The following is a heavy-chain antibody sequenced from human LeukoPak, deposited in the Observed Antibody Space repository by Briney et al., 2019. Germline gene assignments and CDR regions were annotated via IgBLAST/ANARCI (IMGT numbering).Heavy chain of an antibody. CDR3: ARDRIAAAGGAFDI. D-gene: IGHD6-13*01. CDR2: IGTAGDT. V-gene: IGHV3-13*01. CDR1: GSTFSSYD. J-gene: IGHJ3*02. Sequence: PGGSLRLSCAASGSTFSSYDMHWVRQATGKGLEWVSAIGTAGDTYYPGSVKGRFTISRENAKSSLYLQMNSLRAGDTAVYYCARDRIAAAGGAFDIWGQGTMVTVSS.